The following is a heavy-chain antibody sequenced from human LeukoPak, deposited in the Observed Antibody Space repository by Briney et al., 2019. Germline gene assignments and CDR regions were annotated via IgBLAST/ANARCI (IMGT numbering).Heavy chain of an antibody. CDR3: AAAVGWFDP. CDR2: IYYSGST. J-gene: IGHJ5*02. Sequence: EWIGYIYYSGSTNYNPSLKIRVAISVDTSKNQFSLKLSSVTAADTAVYYCAAAVGWFDPWGQGTLVTASS. D-gene: IGHD2-15*01. V-gene: IGHV4-59*01.